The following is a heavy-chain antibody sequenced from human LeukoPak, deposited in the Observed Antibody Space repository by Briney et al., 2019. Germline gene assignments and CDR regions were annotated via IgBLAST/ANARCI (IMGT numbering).Heavy chain of an antibody. J-gene: IGHJ4*02. CDR1: GFIVSSNH. CDR3: ARGGTMTRFSLFDN. Sequence: GGSVRLSCAASGFIVSSNHMSWVRQTPDKGLEWVSVMYDGGEIYYADSVKGGFTTSRDNSKNTVDLQMNNLRADDTAMYYCARGGTMTRFSLFDNWGQGTLVTVSS. V-gene: IGHV3-53*01. CDR2: MYDGGEI. D-gene: IGHD4-17*01.